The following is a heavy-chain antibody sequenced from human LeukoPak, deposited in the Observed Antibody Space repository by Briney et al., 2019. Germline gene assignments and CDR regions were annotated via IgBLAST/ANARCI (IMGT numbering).Heavy chain of an antibody. CDR2: INHSGST. Sequence: SETLSLTCAVYGGSFSGYYWSWIRQPPGKGLEWIGEINHSGSTNYNPSLKSRVTISVDTSKNQFSLKLSSVTAADMAVYYCARVGYSSSWGPFDHWGQGTLVTVSS. D-gene: IGHD6-13*01. CDR1: GGSFSGYY. CDR3: ARVGYSSSWGPFDH. J-gene: IGHJ4*02. V-gene: IGHV4-34*01.